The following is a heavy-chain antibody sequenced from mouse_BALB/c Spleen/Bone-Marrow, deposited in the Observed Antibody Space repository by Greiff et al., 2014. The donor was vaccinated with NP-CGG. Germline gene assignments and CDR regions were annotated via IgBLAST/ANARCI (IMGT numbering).Heavy chain of an antibody. CDR1: GYAFSISW. V-gene: IGHV1-82*01. D-gene: IGHD2-3*01. CDR3: ARSDGYRAMDY. J-gene: IGHJ4*01. CDR2: IYPGDGDT. Sequence: QVQLQQSGPELVKPGASVKISCKASGYAFSISWMNWVKQRPGQGLEWIGRIYPGDGDTYYNGQFKGKATLTADKSSSTAYMQLSSLTSVDPAVYFCARSDGYRAMDYWGQGTSVTVSS.